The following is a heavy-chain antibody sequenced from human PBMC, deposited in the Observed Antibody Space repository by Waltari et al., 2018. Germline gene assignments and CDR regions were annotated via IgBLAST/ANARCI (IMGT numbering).Heavy chain of an antibody. CDR1: GGSFSGYY. V-gene: IGHV4-34*01. D-gene: IGHD3-16*02. CDR2: INHSGST. Sequence: QVQLQQWGAGLLKPSETLSLTCAVYGGSFSGYYWSWIRQPPGKGLEWIGEINHSGSTKHNPSLKSRVTISVETSKNQFSLKLSSVTAADTAVYYCVKVMTHYDYVWGSYRRTYYFDYWGQGTLVTVSS. J-gene: IGHJ4*02. CDR3: VKVMTHYDYVWGSYRRTYYFDY.